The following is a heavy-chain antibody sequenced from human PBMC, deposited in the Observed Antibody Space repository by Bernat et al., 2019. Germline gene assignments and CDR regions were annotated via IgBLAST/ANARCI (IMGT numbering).Heavy chain of an antibody. CDR3: ARDPSCYYDSSGWFDP. D-gene: IGHD3-22*01. V-gene: IGHV3-33*01. Sequence: QVQLVESGGGVVQPGRSLRLSCAASGFTFSSYGMHWVRQAPGKGLEWVAVIWYDGSNKYYADSVKGRFTISRDNSKNTLYLQMNSLRAEDTAVYYCARDPSCYYDSSGWFDPWGQGTLVTVSS. CDR1: GFTFSSYG. J-gene: IGHJ5*02. CDR2: IWYDGSNK.